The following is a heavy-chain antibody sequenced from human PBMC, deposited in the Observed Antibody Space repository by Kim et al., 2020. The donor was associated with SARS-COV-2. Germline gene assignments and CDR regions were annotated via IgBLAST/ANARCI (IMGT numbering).Heavy chain of an antibody. J-gene: IGHJ6*02. CDR1: GYTFTGYY. D-gene: IGHD3-10*01. Sequence: SVKVSCKASGYTFTGYYMHWVRQAPGQGLEWMGRINPNSGGTNYAQKFQGRVTMTRDTSISTAYMELSRLRSDDTVVYYCARGSVVRGVIMSYYYYGMDVWGQGTTVTVSS. V-gene: IGHV1-2*05. CDR2: INPNSGGT. CDR3: ARGSVVRGVIMSYYYYGMDV.